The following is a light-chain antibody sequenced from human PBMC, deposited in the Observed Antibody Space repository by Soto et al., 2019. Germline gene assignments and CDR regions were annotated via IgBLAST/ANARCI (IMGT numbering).Light chain of an antibody. V-gene: IGKV1-39*01. Sequence: DIQMTQSPSSLSASVGDRVTITCRASQSITNYLNWYQQKVGEAPQLLIYAASTLQSGVPSRFSGIGSGTDFTLTINNLQPEDFATYYCQQSYSRPLTFGGGTKVE. J-gene: IGKJ4*01. CDR2: AAS. CDR3: QQSYSRPLT. CDR1: QSITNY.